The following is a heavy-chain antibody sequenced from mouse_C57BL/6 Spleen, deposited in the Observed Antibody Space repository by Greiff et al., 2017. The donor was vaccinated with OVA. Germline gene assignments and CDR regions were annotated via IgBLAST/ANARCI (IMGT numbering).Heavy chain of an antibody. Sequence: EVQLQQSGPELVKPGASVKISCKASGYSFTGYYMNWVKQSPEKSLEWIGEINPSTGGTTYNQKFKAKATLTVDKSSSTAYMQLKSLTSEDSAVYYCARDHGNYGRFDYWGQGTTLTVSS. CDR1: GYSFTGYY. V-gene: IGHV1-42*01. CDR2: INPSTGGT. D-gene: IGHD2-1*01. J-gene: IGHJ2*01. CDR3: ARDHGNYGRFDY.